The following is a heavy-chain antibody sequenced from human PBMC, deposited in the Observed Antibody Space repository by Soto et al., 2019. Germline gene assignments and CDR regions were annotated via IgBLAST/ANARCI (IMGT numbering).Heavy chain of an antibody. CDR1: GVSVSSGDYH. V-gene: IGHV4-30-4*02. CDR3: AREGALLYGGNPDYYYTVGV. CDR2: IYYSGSS. D-gene: IGHD4-17*01. J-gene: IGHJ6*02. Sequence: SDTLSLTCTVSGVSVSSGDYHWSLIRQPPGKGLEWIGYIYYSGSSYYNPSLMSRVAMSVDTSKNHFSLKLRSVTAADTAVYYCAREGALLYGGNPDYYYTVGVWGQGTTVTVS.